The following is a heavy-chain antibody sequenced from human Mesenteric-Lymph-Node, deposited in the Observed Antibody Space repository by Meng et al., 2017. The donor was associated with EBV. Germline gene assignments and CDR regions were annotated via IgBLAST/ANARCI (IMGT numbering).Heavy chain of an antibody. D-gene: IGHD1-1*01. Sequence: QVQLVESGGGVVKPGGSLRLSCAASGFTFSDYYMSWIRQSPGKGLEWISYISSSGTTIHYADPVKGRFTISRDNTKNSLYLQINSLRAEDTAVYYCARTGSTFGFNPFDYWGRGTLVTVSS. J-gene: IGHJ4*02. V-gene: IGHV3-11*01. CDR1: GFTFSDYY. CDR3: ARTGSTFGFNPFDY. CDR2: ISSSGTTI.